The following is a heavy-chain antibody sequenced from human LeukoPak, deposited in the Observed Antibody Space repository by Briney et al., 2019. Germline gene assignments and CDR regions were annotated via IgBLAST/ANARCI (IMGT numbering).Heavy chain of an antibody. Sequence: PSETLSLICTVSGGSISSSSYYGGWIRQPPGKGLEWIGSICYSGSTYYNRSLKSRVTISVDTSKHQFSLKLSSVTAADTAVYYCARVGNPFSSGWYHLPSNSPFDYWGQGTLVTVSS. CDR2: ICYSGST. D-gene: IGHD6-19*01. CDR1: GGSISSSSYY. J-gene: IGHJ4*02. CDR3: ARVGNPFSSGWYHLPSNSPFDY. V-gene: IGHV4-39*07.